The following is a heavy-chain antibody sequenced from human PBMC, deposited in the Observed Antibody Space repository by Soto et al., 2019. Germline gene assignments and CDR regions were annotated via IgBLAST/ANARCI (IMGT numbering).Heavy chain of an antibody. CDR1: GGSISGYH. CDR3: ASSSFLRSGDLFHGLDV. V-gene: IGHV4-59*12. D-gene: IGHD3-10*01. J-gene: IGHJ6*02. CDR2: FHNSGNP. Sequence: SETLSLTCSISGGSISGYHWNWIRQTPGKGVEWIGYFHNSGNPKYSSSLKSRVTISVDMSEKQSSLILTSVTAADTALYWCASSSFLRSGDLFHGLDVWGQGTTVTVSS.